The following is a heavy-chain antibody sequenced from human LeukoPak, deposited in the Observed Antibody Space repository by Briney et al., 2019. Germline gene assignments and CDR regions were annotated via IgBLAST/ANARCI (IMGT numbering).Heavy chain of an antibody. Sequence: GGSLRLSCAASGFTFSSYAMSWVRQAPGKGLEWVSAISGSGGSTYYADSVNGRFTISRDNSKNTLYLQMNSLRAEDTAVYYCAKAYSSGWSPRYQGFDPWGQGTLVTVSS. CDR1: GFTFSSYA. CDR3: AKAYSSGWSPRYQGFDP. V-gene: IGHV3-23*01. D-gene: IGHD6-19*01. J-gene: IGHJ5*02. CDR2: ISGSGGST.